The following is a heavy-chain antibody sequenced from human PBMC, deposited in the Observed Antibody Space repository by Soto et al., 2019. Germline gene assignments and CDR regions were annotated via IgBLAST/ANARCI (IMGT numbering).Heavy chain of an antibody. CDR2: IYNTGST. D-gene: IGHD3-10*01. Sequence: PSETLSLTCTVSGDSVSTYWWGWIRQPPGKGLEWIAYIYNTGSTNYNPSLKSRVTISLDASKNQFSLKLSSVTAADTAVYYCARGPGASGTYHYYFDYWGPGTLVTVSS. J-gene: IGHJ4*02. CDR3: ARGPGASGTYHYYFDY. V-gene: IGHV4-59*02. CDR1: GDSVSTYW.